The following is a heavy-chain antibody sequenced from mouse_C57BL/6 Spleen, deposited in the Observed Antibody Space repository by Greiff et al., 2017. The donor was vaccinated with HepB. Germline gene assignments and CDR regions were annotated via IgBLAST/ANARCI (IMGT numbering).Heavy chain of an antibody. Sequence: QVQLQQPGTELVKPGASVKLSCKASGYTFTSYWMHWVKQRPGQGLEWIGNINPSNGGTNYNEKFKSKAKLTVDKSSSTAYMQLSSLTSEDSAVYDCARSHYDYDSAWFAYWGQGTLVTVSA. J-gene: IGHJ3*01. V-gene: IGHV1-53*01. CDR2: INPSNGGT. CDR3: ARSHYDYDSAWFAY. CDR1: GYTFTSYW. D-gene: IGHD2-4*01.